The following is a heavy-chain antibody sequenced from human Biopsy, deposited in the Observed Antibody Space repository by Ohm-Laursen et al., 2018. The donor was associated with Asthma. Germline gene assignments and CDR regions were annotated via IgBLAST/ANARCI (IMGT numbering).Heavy chain of an antibody. CDR3: ARAQDYYDSRGYYRSFDY. J-gene: IGHJ4*02. CDR2: IYYSGST. CDR1: YGSITSGGYY. D-gene: IGHD3-22*01. V-gene: IGHV4-31*03. Sequence: TLSLTCTVSYGSITSGGYYWTWIRQHPGKGLEWIGFIYYSGSTYYNQSLKSRVSISIDTSKNQFSLKLSSVTAADTAVYYCARAQDYYDSRGYYRSFDYWGQGTLVTVSS.